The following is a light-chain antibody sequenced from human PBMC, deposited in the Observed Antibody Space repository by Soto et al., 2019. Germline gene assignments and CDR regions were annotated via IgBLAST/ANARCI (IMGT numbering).Light chain of an antibody. CDR1: SGNIASNY. J-gene: IGLJ3*02. Sequence: NFMLTQPHSVSESPGQTVIISCTRSSGNIASNYVQWYQQRPGSSPTTVIYEDNQRPSGVPDRFSGSIDSSSNSASLTISRLETEDDADYYCQSYDATNQVFGGGTKLTVL. CDR2: EDN. CDR3: QSYDATNQV. V-gene: IGLV6-57*01.